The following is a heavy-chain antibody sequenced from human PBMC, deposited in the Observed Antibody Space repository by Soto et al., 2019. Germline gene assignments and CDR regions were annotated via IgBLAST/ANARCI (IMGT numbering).Heavy chain of an antibody. CDR2: VRSKTNNYTT. D-gene: IGHD2-21*02. CDR1: GFSFSNHA. Sequence: EVQLVESGGGLVQPGGSLKLSCAASGFSFSNHAMHWVRRASGKGLEWVGRVRSKTNNYTTEYTASLKDRFTISRDDSKWTTYLHVNSLKTEDTAVYYCTRQGTACGAYGFDYWGQGILVTVSS. CDR3: TRQGTACGAYGFDY. V-gene: IGHV3-73*01. J-gene: IGHJ4*02.